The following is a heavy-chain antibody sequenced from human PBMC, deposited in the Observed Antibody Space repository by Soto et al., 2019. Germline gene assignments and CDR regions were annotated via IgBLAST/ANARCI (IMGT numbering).Heavy chain of an antibody. D-gene: IGHD1-7*01. CDR2: IYYSGST. J-gene: IGHJ5*02. CDR1: GGSISSGGYY. Sequence: QVQLQESGPGLVKPSQTLSLTCTVSGGSISSGGYYWSWIRQHPGKGLEWIGYIYYSGSTYYNPSLKRRVTISVDTSKNQFSLKLSSVTAADTAVYYCARFNTEKLGYNWFDPWGQGTLVTVSS. CDR3: ARFNTEKLGYNWFDP. V-gene: IGHV4-31*03.